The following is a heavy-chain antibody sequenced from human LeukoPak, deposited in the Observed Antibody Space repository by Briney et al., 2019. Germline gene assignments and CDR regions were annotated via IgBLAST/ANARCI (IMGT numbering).Heavy chain of an antibody. CDR2: IYYSGNT. J-gene: IGHJ4*02. CDR1: GGSISNSSYY. D-gene: IGHD3-22*01. Sequence: PSETLSLTCTVSGGSISNSSYYWGGIRQPSGKGLDGIGSIYYSGNTYYNPSLMSRVTISVDTSNNQFSLKLSSVTAADTAVYYCARRKYDSSGYTFDYWGQGSLVTVSS. CDR3: ARRKYDSSGYTFDY. V-gene: IGHV4-39*07.